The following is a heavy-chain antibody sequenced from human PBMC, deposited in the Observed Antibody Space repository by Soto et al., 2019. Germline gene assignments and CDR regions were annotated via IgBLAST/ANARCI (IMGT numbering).Heavy chain of an antibody. J-gene: IGHJ3*02. V-gene: IGHV3-7*05. CDR3: ARGDYYDGSGSFADAFDI. CDR1: GFSFSTYW. Sequence: GGSLRLSCAASGFSFSTYWMSWVRQAPGKGLEWVANIKQDGSEKFYVDSVKGRFTISRDNVKNSLHLQMNSLRVEDTAVYYCARGDYYDGSGSFADAFDIWGLGTMVTVSS. CDR2: IKQDGSEK. D-gene: IGHD3-22*01.